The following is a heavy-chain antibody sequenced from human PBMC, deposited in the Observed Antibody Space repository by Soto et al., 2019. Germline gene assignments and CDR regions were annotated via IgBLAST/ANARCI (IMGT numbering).Heavy chain of an antibody. CDR1: GFTFSNAW. D-gene: IGHD6-19*01. Sequence: VGSLRLSCAASGFTFSNAWMSWVRQAPGKGLEWVGRIKSKTDGGTTYYAAPVKGRFTISRDDSKNTLYLQMNSLKTEDTAVYYCTTGYSSGWPYYYYYGMDVWGQGTTVTVS. CDR2: IKSKTDGGTT. CDR3: TTGYSSGWPYYYYYGMDV. J-gene: IGHJ6*02. V-gene: IGHV3-15*01.